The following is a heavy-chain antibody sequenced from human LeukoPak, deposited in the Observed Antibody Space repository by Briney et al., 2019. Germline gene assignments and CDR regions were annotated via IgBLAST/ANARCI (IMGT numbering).Heavy chain of an antibody. D-gene: IGHD6-13*01. CDR1: GYTFTSSD. Sequence: ASVKVSCKASGYTFTSSDINWVRQAAGQGLEWVGWINPNTDKTGYARNFQGRVTMTKNISISTAYMEVSSLTYEDTAIYYCARGRPGLASAGIYDFWGQGTLITVSS. CDR2: INPNTDKT. CDR3: ARGRPGLASAGIYDF. V-gene: IGHV1-8*01. J-gene: IGHJ4*02.